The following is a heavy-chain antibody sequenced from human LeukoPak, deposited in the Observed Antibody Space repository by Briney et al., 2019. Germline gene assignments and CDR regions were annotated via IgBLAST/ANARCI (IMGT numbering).Heavy chain of an antibody. J-gene: IGHJ6*02. CDR1: GFIFNNYA. D-gene: IGHD3-22*01. CDR3: AKGRSKPQLPPMTYYYDSSGYYYYYGMDV. CDR2: ISWNSGSI. Sequence: GGSLRLSCAGSGFIFNNYAMHWVRQAPGKGLEWVSGISWNSGSIGYADSVKGRFTISRDNAKNSLYLQMNSLRAEDTALYYCAKGRSKPQLPPMTYYYDSSGYYYYYGMDVWGQGTTVTVSS. V-gene: IGHV3-9*01.